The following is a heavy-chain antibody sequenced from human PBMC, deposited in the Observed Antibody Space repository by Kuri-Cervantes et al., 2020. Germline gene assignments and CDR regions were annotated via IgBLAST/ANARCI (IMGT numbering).Heavy chain of an antibody. Sequence: GESLKISCAASGFTFSSYAMYWVRQAPGKGLEWVAVISYDGSNKYYADSGEGRFTTSRDNSKNTLYLQMNSLRAEDTAVYYCAREGGREYVLLWFGEGTYDYWGQGTLVTVSS. D-gene: IGHD3-10*01. CDR3: AREGGREYVLLWFGEGTYDY. CDR2: ISYDGSNK. CDR1: GFTFSSYA. J-gene: IGHJ4*02. V-gene: IGHV3-30*01.